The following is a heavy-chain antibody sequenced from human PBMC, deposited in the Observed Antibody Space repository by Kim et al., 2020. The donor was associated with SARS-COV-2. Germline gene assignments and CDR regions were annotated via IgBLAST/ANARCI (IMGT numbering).Heavy chain of an antibody. CDR3: ASVFSYSYKVMDV. Sequence: SETLSLTCTVSGGPITTSSAYWGWIRQPPGKGLEWIGHIRYSGTTYYNPSLQSRVAISVDTSKKQFSLRLNSLIAADTAIYYCASVFSYSYKVMDVWGQG. CDR2: IRYSGTT. D-gene: IGHD3-16*01. J-gene: IGHJ6*02. V-gene: IGHV4-39*01. CDR1: GGPITTSSAY.